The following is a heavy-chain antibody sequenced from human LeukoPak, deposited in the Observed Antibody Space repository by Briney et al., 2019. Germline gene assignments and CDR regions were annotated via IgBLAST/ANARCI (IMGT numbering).Heavy chain of an antibody. CDR2: IYYSGST. CDR1: GGSISSGDYY. J-gene: IGHJ4*02. Sequence: PSETLSLTCTVSGGSISSGDYYWSWIRQPPGKGLEWIGYIYYSGSTYYNPSLKSRVTISVDTSKNQFSLKLSSVTAADTAVYYCARDSSHYYDSSGNLILGLFDYWGQGTLVTVSS. V-gene: IGHV4-30-4*02. D-gene: IGHD3-22*01. CDR3: ARDSSHYYDSSGNLILGLFDY.